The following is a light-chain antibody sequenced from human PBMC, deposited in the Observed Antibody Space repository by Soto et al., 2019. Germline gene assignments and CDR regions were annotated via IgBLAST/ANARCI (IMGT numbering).Light chain of an antibody. CDR1: SSDVGGYNY. V-gene: IGLV2-11*01. J-gene: IGLJ3*02. Sequence: QSALTQPRSVSGCPGQSVTISCTGTSSDVGGYNYVSWYQQHPGKAPKLMIYDVSKRPSGVPDRFSGSKSGNTASLTISGLQAEEEGDYYCCSYAGSYTLWVVGGGTKLTVL. CDR3: CSYAGSYTLWV. CDR2: DVS.